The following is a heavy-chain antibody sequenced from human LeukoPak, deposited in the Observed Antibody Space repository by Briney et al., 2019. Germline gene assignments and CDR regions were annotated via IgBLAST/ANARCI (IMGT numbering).Heavy chain of an antibody. CDR1: GFTVSSNY. D-gene: IGHD6-19*01. J-gene: IGHJ4*02. Sequence: GRSLRLSCAASGFTVSSNYMSWVRQAPGKGLEWVSVIYSGGSTYYADSVKGRFTISQHNPQNTLSLQMSSLRAEDTAVYYCASGDLVAGLFDYWGQGTLVTVSS. CDR2: IYSGGST. V-gene: IGHV3-53*01. CDR3: ASGDLVAGLFDY.